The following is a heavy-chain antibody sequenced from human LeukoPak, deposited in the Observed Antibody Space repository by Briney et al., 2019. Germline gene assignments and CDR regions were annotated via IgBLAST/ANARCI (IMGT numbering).Heavy chain of an antibody. Sequence: ASVKVSCKASGYTFTSYGISWVRQAPGQGLEWMGWISAYNGNTNYAQKLQGGVTMTTDTSTSTAYMELRSLRSDDTAVYYCARMYCSGGSCLLSLDYWGQGTLVTVSS. J-gene: IGHJ4*02. CDR1: GYTFTSYG. D-gene: IGHD2-15*01. V-gene: IGHV1-18*01. CDR2: ISAYNGNT. CDR3: ARMYCSGGSCLLSLDY.